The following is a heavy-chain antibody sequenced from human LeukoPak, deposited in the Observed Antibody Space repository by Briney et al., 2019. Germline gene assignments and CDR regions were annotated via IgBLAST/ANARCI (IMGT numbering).Heavy chain of an antibody. D-gene: IGHD1-26*01. Sequence: FSAAPGFTFSTMGIHWVRQAPGRGLEWLAFIRYDGSNRFYADSVKGRFTISRDNSKNTVFLQINSLRTEGPAGLFRGKGQGGAFRDYWGQGTLVTVSS. CDR1: GFTFSTMG. CDR3: GKGQGGAFRDY. J-gene: IGHJ4*02. CDR2: IRYDGSNR. V-gene: IGHV3-30*02.